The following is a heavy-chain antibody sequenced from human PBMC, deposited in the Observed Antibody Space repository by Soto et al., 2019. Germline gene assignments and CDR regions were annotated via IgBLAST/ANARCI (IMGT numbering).Heavy chain of an antibody. CDR1: GYTFTSYG. CDR2: ISANNGNT. V-gene: IGHV1-18*01. D-gene: IGHD2-2*01. CDR3: ARDLAVGWFDP. Sequence: ASVKVSCKASGYTFTSYGISWVRQAPGQGLEWMGWISANNGNTNYVQKLQGRVTMTTDTSTSTAYMELRSLRSDDTAVYYCARDLAVGWFDPWGQGTLVTVSS. J-gene: IGHJ5*02.